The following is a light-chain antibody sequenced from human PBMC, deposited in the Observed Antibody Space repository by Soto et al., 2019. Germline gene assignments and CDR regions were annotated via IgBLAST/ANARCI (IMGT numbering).Light chain of an antibody. CDR3: QHYAGGSRGT. J-gene: IGKJ5*01. CDR2: GAS. V-gene: IGKV3-20*01. CDR1: QSVSSR. Sequence: VVTQSTATLSVTPWERATLSCRASQSVSSRLAWYQQKPGQAPRLLISGASSRATGIPDRFSGSGFGTDFALTISRLEPEGFALYYCQHYAGGSRGTFVQGTRLEIK.